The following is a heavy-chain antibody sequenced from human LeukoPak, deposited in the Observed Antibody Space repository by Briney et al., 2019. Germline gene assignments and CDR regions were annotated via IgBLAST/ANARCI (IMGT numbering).Heavy chain of an antibody. CDR3: TTDKQPGYRSSWYLD. J-gene: IGHJ4*02. CDR2: IKSKTDGGTT. CDR1: GFTFSNAW. Sequence: GGSLRLSCAASGFTFSNAWMSWVRQAPGKGLEWVGRIKSKTDGGTTDYAAPVKGRFTISRDDSKNTLYLQMNSLKTEDTAVYYCTTDKQPGYRSSWYLDWGQGTLVTVSS. V-gene: IGHV3-15*01. D-gene: IGHD6-13*01.